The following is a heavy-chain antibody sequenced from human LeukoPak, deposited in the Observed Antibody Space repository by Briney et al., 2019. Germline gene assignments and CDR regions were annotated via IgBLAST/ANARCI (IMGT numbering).Heavy chain of an antibody. J-gene: IGHJ4*02. CDR2: LSWTRHDT. CDR3: SSRDPCSGDICYGLAY. Sequence: PGGSLRLSCAASGFTFDDYAMHWVRQAPGKGLEWVSGLSWTRHDTYYADSVKGRFTISRDNSKNTLYLQMNSLRGEDTAAYYCSSRDPCSGDICYGLAYWGQGTLVTVST. D-gene: IGHD2-15*01. V-gene: IGHV3-23*01. CDR1: GFTFDDYA.